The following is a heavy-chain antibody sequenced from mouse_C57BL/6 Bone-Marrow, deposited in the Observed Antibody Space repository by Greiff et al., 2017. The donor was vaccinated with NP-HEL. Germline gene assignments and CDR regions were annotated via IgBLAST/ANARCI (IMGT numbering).Heavy chain of an antibody. D-gene: IGHD1-1*01. Sequence: EVQLQQSGAELVRPGASVKLSCTASGFNIKDDYMHWVKQRPEQGLEWIGWIDPENGDTEYASKFQGKATITADTSSNTAYLQLSSLTSEDTAVYYCTTRTTVVAYYFDYWGQGTTLTVSS. CDR1: GFNIKDDY. CDR3: TTRTTVVAYYFDY. V-gene: IGHV14-4*01. CDR2: IDPENGDT. J-gene: IGHJ2*01.